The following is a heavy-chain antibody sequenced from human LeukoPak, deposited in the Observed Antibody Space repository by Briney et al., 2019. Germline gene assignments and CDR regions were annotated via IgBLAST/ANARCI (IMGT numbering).Heavy chain of an antibody. V-gene: IGHV5-51*01. J-gene: IGHJ4*02. Sequence: PGESLKISCKGSGYSFATYWIGWVRQMPGKGLEWMGIIYPGDSDTRYSPSFQGQVTISADKSISTAFLQWSSLKASDTAMYYCARRGYCGGDCYSDYRGQGTLVTVSS. D-gene: IGHD2-21*01. CDR1: GYSFATYW. CDR2: IYPGDSDT. CDR3: ARRGYCGGDCYSDY.